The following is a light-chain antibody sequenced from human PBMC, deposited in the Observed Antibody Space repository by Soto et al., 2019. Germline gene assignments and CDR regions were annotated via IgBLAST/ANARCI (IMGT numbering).Light chain of an antibody. CDR2: EVV. CDR3: KSYAGSNTYV. V-gene: IGLV2-8*01. J-gene: IGLJ1*01. Sequence: QSVLTQPPSASGSPGQSVTISCTGTRNDIGAYEFVSWYQHHPGKAPKLIIYEVVQRPSGVPDRYSGSKSGNTASLTVSGLQAADEADYYGKSYAGSNTYVFGTGTKVTVL. CDR1: RNDIGAYEF.